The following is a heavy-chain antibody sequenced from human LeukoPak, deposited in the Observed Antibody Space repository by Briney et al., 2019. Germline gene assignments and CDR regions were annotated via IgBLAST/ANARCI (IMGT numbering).Heavy chain of an antibody. CDR1: GFTFSSYE. Sequence: PGGSLRLSCAASGFTFSSYEMNWVRQAPGKGLEWVSYISSSGSTIYYADSVKGRFTISRDNAKNSLYLQMNSLRAEDTAVYYCARDWIIEYRRPDGSGAYWGQGTLVTVSS. J-gene: IGHJ4*02. CDR3: ARDWIIEYRRPDGSGAY. V-gene: IGHV3-48*03. D-gene: IGHD6-6*01. CDR2: ISSSGSTI.